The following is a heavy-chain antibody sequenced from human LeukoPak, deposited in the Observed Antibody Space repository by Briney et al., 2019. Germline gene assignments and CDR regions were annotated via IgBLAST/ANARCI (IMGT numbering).Heavy chain of an antibody. V-gene: IGHV3-30*02. CDR1: GFSFSTYG. Sequence: PGGSLRLSCAASGFSFSTYGMHWVRQAPGKGLEWVAFIRYDGSQNHLTDSVKGRFTVSRDDSRSTLYLQMDSLTVEDTAVYYCVKAVVGRISNFDFWGQGTLVPVSS. J-gene: IGHJ4*02. CDR2: IRYDGSQN. CDR3: VKAVVGRISNFDF. D-gene: IGHD1-26*01.